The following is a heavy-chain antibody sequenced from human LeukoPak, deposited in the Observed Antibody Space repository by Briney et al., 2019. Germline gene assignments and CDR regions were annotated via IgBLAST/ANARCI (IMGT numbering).Heavy chain of an antibody. Sequence: ASVTVSCKASGYTFTGYYMHWVRQAPGQGLEWMGWMNPNSGNTGYAQKFQGRVTMTRSTSISTAYMELSSLRSEDTAVYYCARDGTSDRYNWFDTWGQGILVTASS. CDR2: MNPNSGNT. J-gene: IGHJ5*02. V-gene: IGHV1-8*02. D-gene: IGHD1-14*01. CDR3: ARDGTSDRYNWFDT. CDR1: GYTFTGYY.